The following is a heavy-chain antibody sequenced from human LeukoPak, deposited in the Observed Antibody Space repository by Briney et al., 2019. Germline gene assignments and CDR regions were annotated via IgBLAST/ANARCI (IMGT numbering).Heavy chain of an antibody. CDR1: GGSFSGYY. CDR3: ARGRITIFSKNLYCYYMDV. CDR2: INHSGST. J-gene: IGHJ6*03. Sequence: PSETLSLTCAVYGGSFSGYYWSWIRQPPGRGLEWIGEINHSGSTNYNPSLKSRVTISVDTSKNQFSLKLSSVTAADTAVYYCARGRITIFSKNLYCYYMDVWGKGTTVTVSS. V-gene: IGHV4-34*01. D-gene: IGHD3-3*01.